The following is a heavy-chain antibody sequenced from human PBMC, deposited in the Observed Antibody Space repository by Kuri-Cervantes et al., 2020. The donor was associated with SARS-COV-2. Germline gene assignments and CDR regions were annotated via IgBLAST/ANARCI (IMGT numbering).Heavy chain of an antibody. Sequence: ASVKVSCKASGYTFTSYAMHWVRQAPGQRLEWMGWINAGNGNTKYSQKFQGRVTITRDTSASTAYMELSSLRSGDTAVYYCARDRGYDILTGYYSFDYWGQGTLVTVSS. J-gene: IGHJ4*02. CDR3: ARDRGYDILTGYYSFDY. CDR2: INAGNGNT. D-gene: IGHD3-9*01. V-gene: IGHV1-3*01. CDR1: GYTFTSYA.